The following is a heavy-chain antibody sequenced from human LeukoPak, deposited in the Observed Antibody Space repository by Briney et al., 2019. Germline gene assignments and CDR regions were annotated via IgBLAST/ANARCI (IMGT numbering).Heavy chain of an antibody. J-gene: IGHJ5*02. D-gene: IGHD6-19*01. Sequence: ASVKVSCKASGYTFTGHYMYWVRQAPGQGLEWVGWINPNNGGTNYAQKIQCRVTMTRDTSNSTAYLELSGLRSDDTAVYYCAKDNGVAGTGPWGQGTLVTVSS. CDR1: GYTFTGHY. V-gene: IGHV1-2*02. CDR3: AKDNGVAGTGP. CDR2: INPNNGGT.